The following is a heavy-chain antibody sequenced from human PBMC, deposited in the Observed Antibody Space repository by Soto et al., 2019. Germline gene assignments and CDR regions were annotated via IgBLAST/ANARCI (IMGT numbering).Heavy chain of an antibody. V-gene: IGHV3-15*07. CDR3: TSLYYGH. CDR2: IKSKAGGGTT. CDR1: EFTFTNAW. J-gene: IGHJ4*02. Sequence: EVQLVESGGDLVKPGGSLRLSCAASEFTFTNAWMNWVRQAPGKGLEWVGRIKSKAGGGTTDYAAPVKVRFTISRDESQNTLYLQMNSLKTEDTAVYYSTSLYYGHWGQGTLVTFSS. D-gene: IGHD3-16*02.